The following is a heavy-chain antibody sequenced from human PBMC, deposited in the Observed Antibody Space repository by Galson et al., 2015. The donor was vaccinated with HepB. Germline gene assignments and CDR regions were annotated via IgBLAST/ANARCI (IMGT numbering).Heavy chain of an antibody. CDR1: GFMFSGHR. Sequence: SLRLSCAASGFMFSGHRMNWVRQAPGKGLEWVANIKEDGSIKYYVDSVTGRFTISRDNARNLLYLQMNGLRAEDTAVYSCARNRGYETFDYWGQGALVTVSS. CDR3: ARNRGYETFDY. D-gene: IGHD5-12*01. V-gene: IGHV3-7*03. CDR2: IKEDGSIK. J-gene: IGHJ4*02.